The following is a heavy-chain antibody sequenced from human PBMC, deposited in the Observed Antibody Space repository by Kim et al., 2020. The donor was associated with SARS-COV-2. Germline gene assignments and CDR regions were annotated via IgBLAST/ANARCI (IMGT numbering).Heavy chain of an antibody. J-gene: IGHJ3*02. CDR2: IYYSGST. Sequence: SETLSLTCTVSGGSISSGGYYWSWIRQHPGKGLEWIGYIYYSGSTYYNPSLKSRVTISVDTSKNQFSLKLSSVTAADTAVYYCAHVDTAMDDAFDIWGQGTMVTVSS. D-gene: IGHD5-18*01. CDR1: GGSISSGGYY. V-gene: IGHV4-31*03. CDR3: AHVDTAMDDAFDI.